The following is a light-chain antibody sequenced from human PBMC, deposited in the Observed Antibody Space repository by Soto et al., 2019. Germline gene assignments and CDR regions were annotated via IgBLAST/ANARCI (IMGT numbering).Light chain of an antibody. Sequence: IVMTQSPATLSVSPGERATLSCRARQSVSSNLAWYQQKPGQAPRLLIYGASTRATGIPARFSGSGSGTEFTLTISSLQSEDFAVYYCQQYNNWPRTFGQGTKLEIK. J-gene: IGKJ2*01. CDR1: QSVSSN. V-gene: IGKV3-15*01. CDR2: GAS. CDR3: QQYNNWPRT.